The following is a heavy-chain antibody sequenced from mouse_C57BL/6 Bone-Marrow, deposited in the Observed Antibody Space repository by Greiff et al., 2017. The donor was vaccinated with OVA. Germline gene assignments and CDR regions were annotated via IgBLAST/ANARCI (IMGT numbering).Heavy chain of an antibody. V-gene: IGHV14-4*01. CDR2: IDPENGDT. CDR1: GFNIKDDY. D-gene: IGHD1-1*01. Sequence: DVKLQESGAELVRPGASVKLSCTASGFNIKDDYMHWVKQRPEQGLEWIGWIDPENGDTEYASKFQGKATITADTSSNTAYLQLSSLTSEDTAVYYCTTLSYYGSSPFAYWGQGTLVTVSA. J-gene: IGHJ3*01. CDR3: TTLSYYGSSPFAY.